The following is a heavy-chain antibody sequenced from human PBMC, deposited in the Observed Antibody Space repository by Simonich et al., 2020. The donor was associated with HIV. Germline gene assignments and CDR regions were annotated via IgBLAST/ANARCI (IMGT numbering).Heavy chain of an antibody. D-gene: IGHD3-3*01. CDR2: INHSGIT. J-gene: IGHJ4*02. CDR3: ARRDRELILYFDY. V-gene: IGHV4-34*04. CDR1: GGSFSVSY. Sequence: QVQLQQWGAGLLKPSETLSLPCAVYGGSFSVSYWSWIRQPPGKGLEWFGEINHSGITNDKSSLNSRATISVDKSKNQFSLKLSSVTAADTAIYYCARRDRELILYFDYWGQGNLVTVSS.